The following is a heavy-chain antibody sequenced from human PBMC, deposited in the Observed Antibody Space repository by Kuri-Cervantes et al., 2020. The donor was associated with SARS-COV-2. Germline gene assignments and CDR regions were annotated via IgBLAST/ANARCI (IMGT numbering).Heavy chain of an antibody. CDR1: GYSISSGYY. D-gene: IGHD3-3*01. CDR3: ARDSADFWSGPSDY. CDR2: IYHSGST. J-gene: IGHJ4*02. V-gene: IGHV4-38-2*02. Sequence: SQTLSLTCAVSGYSISSGYYWGWTWQPPGKGLEWIGSIYHSGSTYYNPSLKSRVTISVDTSKNQFSLKLSSVTAEDTAVYYCARDSADFWSGPSDYWGQGTLVTVSS.